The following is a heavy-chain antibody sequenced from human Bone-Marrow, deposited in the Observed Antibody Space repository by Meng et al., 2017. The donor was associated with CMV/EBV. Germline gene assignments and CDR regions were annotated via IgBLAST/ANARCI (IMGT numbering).Heavy chain of an antibody. CDR2: INPNSGGT. J-gene: IGHJ5*02. V-gene: IGHV1-2*02. D-gene: IGHD2-2*02. CDR3: ARVYCSTTRCYSLDP. Sequence: ASVKVSCKASGGTFSSYAISWVRQAPGQGLEWMGGINPNSGGTNYAQKFQGRVTMTRDASISTAYMELSRLRSDDTAVFYCARVYCSTTRCYSLDPWGQGTLVTVSS. CDR1: GGTFSSYA.